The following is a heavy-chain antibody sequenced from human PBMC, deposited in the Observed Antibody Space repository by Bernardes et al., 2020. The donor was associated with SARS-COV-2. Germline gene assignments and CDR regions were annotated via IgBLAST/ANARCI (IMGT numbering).Heavy chain of an antibody. CDR1: GFTFSSYA. CDR3: ARERGWLQLQSGAFDI. D-gene: IGHD5-12*01. V-gene: IGHV3-30-3*01. CDR2: ISYDGSNK. Sequence: GGSLRLSCAASGFTFSSYAMHWVRQAPGKGLEWVAVISYDGSNKYYADSVKGRFTISRDNSKNTLYLQMNSLRAEDTAVYYCARERGWLQLQSGAFDIWGQGTMVTVSS. J-gene: IGHJ3*02.